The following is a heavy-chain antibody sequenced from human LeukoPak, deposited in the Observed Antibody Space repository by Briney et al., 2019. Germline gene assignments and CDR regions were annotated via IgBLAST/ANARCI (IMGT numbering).Heavy chain of an antibody. J-gene: IGHJ4*02. D-gene: IGHD6-19*01. CDR1: GYTFTSYA. V-gene: IGHV1-18*01. Sequence: ASVKVSCEASGYTFTSYAISWVRQAPGQGRDGMGWISGYNGSTNSEQKLQGRVTMITDTSTSTAYMELRSLRSDDTAVYYCARDSKESSGWYGFDYWGQGTLVTVSS. CDR2: ISGYNGST. CDR3: ARDSKESSGWYGFDY.